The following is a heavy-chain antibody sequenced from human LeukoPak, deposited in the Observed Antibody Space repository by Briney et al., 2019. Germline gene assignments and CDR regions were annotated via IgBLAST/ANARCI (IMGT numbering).Heavy chain of an antibody. D-gene: IGHD3-10*01. CDR2: IYDSGST. CDR1: GFTVSSNY. V-gene: IGHV3-53*01. Sequence: GGSLRLSCAASGFTVSSNYINWVRQAPGRGLERVSVIYDSGSTYYADSVKGRFTISRDNSKNTLYLLMNSLRAEDTAVYYCARDMVTYHYYYGMDVWGQGTTVTVSS. J-gene: IGHJ6*02. CDR3: ARDMVTYHYYYGMDV.